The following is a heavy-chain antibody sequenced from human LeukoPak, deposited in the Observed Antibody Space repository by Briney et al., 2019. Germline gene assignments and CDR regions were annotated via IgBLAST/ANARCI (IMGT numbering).Heavy chain of an antibody. CDR2: IWYDGSKK. J-gene: IGHJ4*02. V-gene: IGHV3-33*06. CDR1: GFTFSSYA. CDR3: AKDKKTYYYDSSGQY. D-gene: IGHD3-22*01. Sequence: GRPLRLSCAASGFTFSSYAMHWVRQAPGKGLEWVAVIWYDGSKKYHADSVKGRFTISRDNSKNTLYLQMNSLRAEDTAVYYCAKDKKTYYYDSSGQYWGQGTLVTVSS.